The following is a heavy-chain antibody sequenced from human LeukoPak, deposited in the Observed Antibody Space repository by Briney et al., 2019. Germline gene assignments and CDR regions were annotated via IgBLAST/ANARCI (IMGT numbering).Heavy chain of an antibody. V-gene: IGHV3-74*01. D-gene: IGHD1-14*01. CDR1: GFTFSSYW. J-gene: IGHJ4*02. CDR2: IHGDGSST. CDR3: ARGPGAFDY. Sequence: GSLRLSCAASGFTFSSYWMNWVRQAPGKGLVWVSRIHGDGSSTRYADSVKGRFTISRDNAKNTLYLQMNSLRAEDTAVYYCARGPGAFDYWGQGTLVTVSS.